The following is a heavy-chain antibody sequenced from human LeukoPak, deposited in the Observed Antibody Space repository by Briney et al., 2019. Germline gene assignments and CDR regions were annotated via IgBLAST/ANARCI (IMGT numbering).Heavy chain of an antibody. V-gene: IGHV4-61*02. CDR1: GDSINSSPYY. D-gene: IGHD3-22*01. CDR3: ARGPYSYDSSGAFDI. CDR2: ISSSGST. J-gene: IGHJ3*02. Sequence: SETLSLTCTVSGDSINSSPYYWSWIRQPAGKGLEWIGRISSSGSTNYNPSLKSRVTISVDTSKNQFSLKLSSVTAADTAVYFCARGPYSYDSSGAFDIWGQGTMVTVSS.